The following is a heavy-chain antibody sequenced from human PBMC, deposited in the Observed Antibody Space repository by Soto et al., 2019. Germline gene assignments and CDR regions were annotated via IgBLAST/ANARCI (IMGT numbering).Heavy chain of an antibody. Sequence: EMQLVEFGGALVQPGRSLRLSCAASGFTFDDYAMHWVRQPPGKGLEWVSGISWDSGRIGYADSVKGRFTISRDNAKNSLYLQLSSLRAEDTAFYYCAKANQLRFLEWLPSFFDSWGQGTLVTVSS. D-gene: IGHD3-3*01. CDR2: ISWDSGRI. J-gene: IGHJ4*02. CDR3: AKANQLRFLEWLPSFFDS. V-gene: IGHV3-9*01. CDR1: GFTFDDYA.